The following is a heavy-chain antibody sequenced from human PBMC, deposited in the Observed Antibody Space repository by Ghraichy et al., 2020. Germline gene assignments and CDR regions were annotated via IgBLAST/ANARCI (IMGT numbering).Heavy chain of an antibody. D-gene: IGHD3-22*01. Sequence: SVKVSCKASGGTFSRYAISWVRQAPGQGLEWMGGIISMSDTTDYAQKFQGRLTITADESTSTAYMHLTSLTSEDTAVYFCASENYYDNSHYYPYLRAHFESWGQGTLVTVSS. CDR1: GGTFSRYA. CDR3: ASENYYDNSHYYPYLRAHFES. V-gene: IGHV1-69*13. CDR2: IISMSDTT. J-gene: IGHJ4*02.